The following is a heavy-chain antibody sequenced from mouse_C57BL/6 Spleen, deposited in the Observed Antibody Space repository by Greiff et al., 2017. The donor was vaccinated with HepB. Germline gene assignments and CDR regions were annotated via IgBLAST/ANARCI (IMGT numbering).Heavy chain of an antibody. CDR3: ARSTTVVGSSMDY. CDR1: GYTFTSYW. Sequence: QVQLQQSGAELAKPGASVKLSCKASGYTFTSYWMHWVKQRPGQGLEWIGYINPSSGYTKYNQKFKDKATLTADKSSSTAYRQLSSLTYEDSAVYYCARSTTVVGSSMDYWGQGTSVTVSS. D-gene: IGHD1-1*01. V-gene: IGHV1-7*01. J-gene: IGHJ4*01. CDR2: INPSSGYT.